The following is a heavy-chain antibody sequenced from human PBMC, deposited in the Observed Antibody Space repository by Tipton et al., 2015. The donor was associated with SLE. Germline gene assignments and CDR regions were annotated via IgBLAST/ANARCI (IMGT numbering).Heavy chain of an antibody. CDR3: ARPRRLPRDYFDD. CDR1: GFTFSSYA. Sequence: SLRLSCAASGFTFSSYAMSWVRQAPGKGLEWVSAISGSGGSTYYADSVKGRFTISRVNSKNTLYLQMNSLRAEDTAVYYCARPRRLPRDYFDDWGQGTLVTVSS. V-gene: IGHV3-23*01. CDR2: ISGSGGST. J-gene: IGHJ4*02. D-gene: IGHD1-14*01.